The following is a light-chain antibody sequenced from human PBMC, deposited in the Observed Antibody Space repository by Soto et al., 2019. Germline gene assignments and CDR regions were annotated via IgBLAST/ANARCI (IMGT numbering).Light chain of an antibody. CDR2: EVS. CDR1: SSDVGGSGL. V-gene: IGLV2-14*02. Sequence: QSALTQPASVSGSPAQSITISCTGSSSDVGGSGLVSWYQFHPGKAPKLMIYEVSNRPSGVSNRFSGSKSGNTASLTISGLQAEDEADYYCSSYTSSSTIWVFGGGTKVTVL. CDR3: SSYTSSSTIWV. J-gene: IGLJ3*02.